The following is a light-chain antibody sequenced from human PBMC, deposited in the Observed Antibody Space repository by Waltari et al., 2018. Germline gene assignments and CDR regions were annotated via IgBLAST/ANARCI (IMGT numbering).Light chain of an antibody. CDR3: FSTDSTAAHRV. Sequence: YELTQPPSVSVPPGQPARITCSGDALPTKYAYWYQQKSGQAPVLVIYEDSKRPSGIPERFSGSSSGTVATLTVSGAQVEDEADYYCFSTDSTAAHRVFGGGTKLTVL. V-gene: IGLV3-10*01. CDR2: EDS. J-gene: IGLJ3*02. CDR1: ALPTKY.